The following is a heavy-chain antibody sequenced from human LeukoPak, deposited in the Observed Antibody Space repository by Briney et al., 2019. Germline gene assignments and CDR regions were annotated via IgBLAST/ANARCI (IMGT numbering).Heavy chain of an antibody. Sequence: GGSLRLSCAASGFTFSGSAMHWVRQASGKGLEWVGRIRSKANSYATAYAASVKGRLTISRDDSKNTAYLQMNSLKTEDTAVYYCTRHFLSDYYDSSGYYRVSAIDYWGQGTLVTVSS. V-gene: IGHV3-73*01. D-gene: IGHD3-22*01. CDR2: IRSKANSYAT. CDR3: TRHFLSDYYDSSGYYRVSAIDY. CDR1: GFTFSGSA. J-gene: IGHJ4*02.